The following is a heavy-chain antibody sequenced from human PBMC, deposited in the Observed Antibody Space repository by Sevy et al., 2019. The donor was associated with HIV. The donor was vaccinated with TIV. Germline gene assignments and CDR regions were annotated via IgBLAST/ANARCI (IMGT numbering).Heavy chain of an antibody. Sequence: GGSLRLSCAASGFTFNFFSMHWVRQAPGTGLEWVATISFDGSNEHYADSVKGRFTISRDNSKNSLFLQMNSLRADDSAVYYCALERLSSAVAEYFHNWGQRTLVTVSS. D-gene: IGHD1-1*01. CDR3: ALERLSSAVAEYFHN. CDR1: GFTFNFFS. V-gene: IGHV3-30-3*01. J-gene: IGHJ1*01. CDR2: ISFDGSNE.